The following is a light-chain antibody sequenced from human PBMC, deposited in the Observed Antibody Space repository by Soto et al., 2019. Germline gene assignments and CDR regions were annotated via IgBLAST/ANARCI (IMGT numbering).Light chain of an antibody. CDR3: TSYASGRPPVV. Sequence: QSALTQPASVSGSPGQSITLSCTGTSSDMGGYDYVSWYQRHPGKAPKLIIYDVNNRPSGVSHRFSGSKSRNTASPTFSGLLAEDDADDYRTSYASGRPPVVFCGGTQLTVL. J-gene: IGLJ2*01. V-gene: IGLV2-14*01. CDR1: SSDMGGYDY. CDR2: DVN.